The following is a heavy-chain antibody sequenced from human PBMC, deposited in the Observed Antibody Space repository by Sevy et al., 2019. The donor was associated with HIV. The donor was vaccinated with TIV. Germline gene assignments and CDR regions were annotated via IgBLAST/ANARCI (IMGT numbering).Heavy chain of an antibody. J-gene: IGHJ6*02. V-gene: IGHV3-13*01. CDR1: GFTFITYD. Sequence: GGSLRLSCAASGFTFITYDMHWVRHVTGKGLEWVSGVGPAGDTFYPGSVKGRFTISRENAKNSLYLQMNNLRARDTAVYYCTRSGGYSDYGMDVWGQGTTVTVSS. CDR3: TRSGGYSDYGMDV. CDR2: VGPAGDT. D-gene: IGHD5-12*01.